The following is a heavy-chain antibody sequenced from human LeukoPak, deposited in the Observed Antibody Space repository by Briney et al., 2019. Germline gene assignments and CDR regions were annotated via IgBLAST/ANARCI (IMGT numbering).Heavy chain of an antibody. CDR1: GGSISSGSYY. V-gene: IGHV4-61*02. D-gene: IGHD2-2*01. CDR2: IYTSGST. CDR3: ARSKGYCSSTSCFDGDY. J-gene: IGHJ4*02. Sequence: SQTLSLTCTVSGGSISSGSYYWSWIRQPAGKGLEWIGRIYTSGSTNYNPSLKSLVTISVDTSKNQFSLKLSSVTAADTAVYYCARSKGYCSSTSCFDGDYWGQGTLVTVSS.